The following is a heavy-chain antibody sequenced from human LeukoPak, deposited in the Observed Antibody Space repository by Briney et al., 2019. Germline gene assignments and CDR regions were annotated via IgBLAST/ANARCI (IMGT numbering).Heavy chain of an antibody. CDR3: AKDLGPYIAVAAHY. CDR1: GFPFSSYA. J-gene: IGHJ4*02. D-gene: IGHD6-19*01. V-gene: IGHV3-23*01. Sequence: GGSLRLSCSASGFPFSSYAMHWVRQAPGKGLEYVSAISGSGGSTYYADSVKGRFTISRDNSKNTLYLQMNSLRAEDTAVYYCAKDLGPYIAVAAHYWGQGTLVTVSS. CDR2: ISGSGGST.